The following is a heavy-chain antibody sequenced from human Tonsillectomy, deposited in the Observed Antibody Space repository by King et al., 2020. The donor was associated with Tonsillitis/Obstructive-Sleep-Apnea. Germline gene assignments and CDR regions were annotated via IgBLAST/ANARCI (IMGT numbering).Heavy chain of an antibody. CDR1: GYSFSNYW. D-gene: IGHD6-19*01. Sequence: VQLVESGAAVKKPGESLRISCQTSGYSFSNYWISWVRQMPGKGLEWMGRIDPSDSYTHYSPSFQGHVTISVDVSISTASFHWSSLKASDSAMYYCARHDEYSSTPPHYWGQGTLVSVSS. CDR3: ARHDEYSSTPPHY. J-gene: IGHJ4*02. V-gene: IGHV5-10-1*01. CDR2: IDPSDSYT.